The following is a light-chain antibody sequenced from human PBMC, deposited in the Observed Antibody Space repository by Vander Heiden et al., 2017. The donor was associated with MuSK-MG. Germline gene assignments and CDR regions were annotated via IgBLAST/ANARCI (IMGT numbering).Light chain of an antibody. V-gene: IGKV1-33*01. Sequence: DIQMTQSPSSLSASVGDRVTITCRASQDITNYLNWYQQKPGKAPKLLIYDASNLETGVPSRFSGSGSGTDFTFTISSLQPEDIATYYCQQYDNLPRTFGQGTKVEIK. J-gene: IGKJ1*01. CDR2: DAS. CDR3: QQYDNLPRT. CDR1: QDITNY.